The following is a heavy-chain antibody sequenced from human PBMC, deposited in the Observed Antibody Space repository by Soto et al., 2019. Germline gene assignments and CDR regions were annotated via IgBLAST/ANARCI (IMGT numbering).Heavy chain of an antibody. CDR3: ARSITDYYDSSGYYDDY. CDR1: GFTFSDYY. J-gene: IGHJ4*02. CDR2: ISSSSSYT. V-gene: IGHV3-11*05. Sequence: QVQLVESGGGLVKPGGSLRLSCAASGFTFSDYYMSWIRRAPGKGLEWVSYISSSSSYTNYADSVKGRFTISRDNAKNSLYLQMNSLRAEDTAVYYCARSITDYYDSSGYYDDYWGQGTLVTVSS. D-gene: IGHD3-22*01.